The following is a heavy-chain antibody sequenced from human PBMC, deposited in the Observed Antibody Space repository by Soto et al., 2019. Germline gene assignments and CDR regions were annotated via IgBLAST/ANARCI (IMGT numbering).Heavy chain of an antibody. V-gene: IGHV4-31*03. J-gene: IGHJ2*01. CDR3: ASGVGYYDSSGYAYWYFDL. D-gene: IGHD3-22*01. CDR1: GGSISSGGYY. Sequence: PSETLSLTCTVSGGSISSGGYYWSWIRQHPGKGLEWIGYIYYSGSTYYNPSLKSRVTISVDTSKSQFSLKLSSVTAADTAVYYCASGVGYYDSSGYAYWYFDLWGRGTLVTVSS. CDR2: IYYSGST.